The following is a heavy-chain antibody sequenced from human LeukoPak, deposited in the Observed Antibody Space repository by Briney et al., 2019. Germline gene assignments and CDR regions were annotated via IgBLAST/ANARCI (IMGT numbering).Heavy chain of an antibody. CDR2: ISSSSSYI. V-gene: IGHV3-21*01. CDR3: ARDPGPLSYDSSGYLDY. CDR1: GFTFSSYS. J-gene: IGHJ4*02. Sequence: PGGSLRLSCAASGFTFSSYSMNWVRQAPGKGLEWVSSISSSSSYIYYADSVKGRFTISRDNAKNSLYLQMNSLRAEDTAVYYCARDPGPLSYDSSGYLDYWGQGTLVTVSS. D-gene: IGHD3-22*01.